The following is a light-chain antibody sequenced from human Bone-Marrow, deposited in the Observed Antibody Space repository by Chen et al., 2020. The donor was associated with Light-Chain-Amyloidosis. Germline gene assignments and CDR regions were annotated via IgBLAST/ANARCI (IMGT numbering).Light chain of an antibody. CDR2: AAS. CDR1: RIISNS. V-gene: IGKV1-NL1*01. CDR3: QEYYDTPHT. J-gene: IGKJ2*01. Sequence: DIQMTQSPSSLSASVGDRVTITCRASRIISNSLVWDQQKPGKAPKLLLYAASRLESGVPSRFSGRGSETDYTLTITSLEPEDFGSYYGQEYYDTPHTFGQGTKLEIK.